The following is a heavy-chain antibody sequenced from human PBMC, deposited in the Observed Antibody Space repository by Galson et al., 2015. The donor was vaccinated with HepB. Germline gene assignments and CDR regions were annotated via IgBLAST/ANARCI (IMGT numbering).Heavy chain of an antibody. V-gene: IGHV3-7*03. Sequence: SLRLSCAASGFTFSSYWMSWVRQAPGKGLEWVANIKQDGSEKYYVDSVKGRFTISRDNAKNSLYLQMNSLRAEDTAVYYCARMGYQLLPPDYYYYGMDVWGQGTTVTVSS. D-gene: IGHD2-2*01. J-gene: IGHJ6*02. CDR2: IKQDGSEK. CDR1: GFTFSSYW. CDR3: ARMGYQLLPPDYYYYGMDV.